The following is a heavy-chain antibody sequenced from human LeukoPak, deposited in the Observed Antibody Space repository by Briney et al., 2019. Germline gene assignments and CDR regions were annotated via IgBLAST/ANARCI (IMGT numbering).Heavy chain of an antibody. CDR1: GFTLSSYA. V-gene: IGHV3-23*01. D-gene: IGHD2-15*01. J-gene: IGHJ4*02. CDR2: ISVSGNA. CDR3: AKAPVTTCSGAYCYPFDY. Sequence: GGSLRLSCAASGFTLSSYAMSWVRQGPGKGLEWVSAISVSGNAYHADSVKGRFTISRDSSKNTLYPQMNSLRAGDAAVYYCAKAPVTTCSGAYCYPFDYWSQGTLVTVSS.